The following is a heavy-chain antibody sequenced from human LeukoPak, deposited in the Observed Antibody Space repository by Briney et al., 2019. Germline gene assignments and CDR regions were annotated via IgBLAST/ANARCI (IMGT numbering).Heavy chain of an antibody. J-gene: IGHJ3*02. CDR3: AKDGPEGKRVFDI. CDR1: GFTFSSFW. D-gene: IGHD3/OR15-3a*01. V-gene: IGHV3-74*01. Sequence: GGSLRLSCAASGFTFSSFWMHWVRQTPGKGLVWVSRINRDGSSTNYVDSVKGRFTISRDNAKNTLYLQMNSLRDEDTAVYYCAKDGPEGKRVFDIWGQGTMVTVSS. CDR2: INRDGSST.